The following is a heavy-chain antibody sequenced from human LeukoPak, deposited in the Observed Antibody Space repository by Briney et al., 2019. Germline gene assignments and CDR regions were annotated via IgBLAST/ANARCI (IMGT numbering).Heavy chain of an antibody. CDR2: IRYDGSNK. V-gene: IGHV3-30*02. CDR1: GFSFSSHG. CDR3: AKDLSGSSTTDY. D-gene: IGHD6-13*01. J-gene: IGHJ4*02. Sequence: GGSLRLSCAASGFSFSSHGMSWVRQAPGKGLDWVAFIRYDGSNKYYADSVKGRFTISRDNSKNTLYLQMNSLRAEDTAVYYCAKDLSGSSTTDYWGQGTLVTVSS.